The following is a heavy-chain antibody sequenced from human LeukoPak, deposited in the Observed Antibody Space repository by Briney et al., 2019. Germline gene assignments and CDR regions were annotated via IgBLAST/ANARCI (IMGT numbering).Heavy chain of an antibody. CDR3: AREPYSSGEENAEIDY. J-gene: IGHJ4*02. CDR1: GFTFSSYA. Sequence: PGRSLRLSCAASGFTFSSYAMHWVRQAPGKGLEWVAVISYDGSNKYYADSVKGRFTISRDNCKNTLYLQMNSLRAEDTAVYYCAREPYSSGEENAEIDYWGQGTLVTVSS. D-gene: IGHD6-19*01. V-gene: IGHV3-30-3*01. CDR2: ISYDGSNK.